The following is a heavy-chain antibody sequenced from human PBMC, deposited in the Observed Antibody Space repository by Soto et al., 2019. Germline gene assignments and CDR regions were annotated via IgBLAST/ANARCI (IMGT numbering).Heavy chain of an antibody. CDR1: GFSLSTSGMC. J-gene: IGHJ3*02. V-gene: IGHV2-70*11. D-gene: IGHD5-18*01. Sequence: SGPTLVNPTQTLTLTCTFSGFSLSTSGMCVSWIRQPPGKALEWLARIDWDDDKYYSTSLKTRLTISKDTSKNQVVLTMTNMDPVDTATYYCARMDTAMVSRGAFDIWGQGTMVTVSS. CDR2: IDWDDDK. CDR3: ARMDTAMVSRGAFDI.